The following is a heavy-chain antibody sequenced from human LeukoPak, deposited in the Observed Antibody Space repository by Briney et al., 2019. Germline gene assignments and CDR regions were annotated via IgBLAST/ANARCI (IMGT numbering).Heavy chain of an antibody. Sequence: PGGSLRLSCAASGFTFSDYGMYWVRQAPGKGLEWVSVISYDGSKKYYADSVKGRFTISRDNSKNTLYLQMNSLRAEDTAVYYCARDSDSSGYYFYWGQGTLVTVSS. V-gene: IGHV3-30*03. D-gene: IGHD3-22*01. CDR1: GFTFSDYG. CDR2: ISYDGSKK. J-gene: IGHJ4*02. CDR3: ARDSDSSGYYFY.